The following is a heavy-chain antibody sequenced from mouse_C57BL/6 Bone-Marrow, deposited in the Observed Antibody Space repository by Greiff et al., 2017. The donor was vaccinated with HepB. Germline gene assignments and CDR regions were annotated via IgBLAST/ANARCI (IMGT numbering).Heavy chain of an antibody. CDR3: ALYDYDPWFAY. J-gene: IGHJ3*01. CDR2: INPNNGGT. D-gene: IGHD2-4*01. CDR1: GYTFTDYN. V-gene: IGHV1-22*01. Sequence: VQLKQSGPELVKPGASVKMSCKASGYTFTDYNMHWVKQSHGKSLEWIGYINPNNGGTSYNQKFKGKATLTVNKSSSTAYMELRSLTSEDSAVYYCALYDYDPWFAYWGQGTLVTVSA.